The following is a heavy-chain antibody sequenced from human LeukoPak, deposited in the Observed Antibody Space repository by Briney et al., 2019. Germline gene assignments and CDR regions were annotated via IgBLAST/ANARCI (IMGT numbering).Heavy chain of an antibody. CDR1: GGSFSGYY. V-gene: IGHV4-34*01. CDR2: INHSGST. J-gene: IGHJ4*02. CDR3: ARGTRGYYDSSGYYYGY. Sequence: PSETLSLTCADYGGSFSGYYWSWIRQPPGKGLEWIGEINHSGSTNYNPSLKSRVTISVDTSKNRFSLKLSSVTAADTAVYYCARGTRGYYDSSGYYYGYWGQGTLVTVSS. D-gene: IGHD3-22*01.